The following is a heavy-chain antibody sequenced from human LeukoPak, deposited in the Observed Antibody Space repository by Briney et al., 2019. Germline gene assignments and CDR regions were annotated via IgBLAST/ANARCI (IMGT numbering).Heavy chain of an antibody. Sequence: SETLSLTCTVSGGSVSSGSYYWSWIRQPPGKGLEWIGYIYYSGSTNYNPSLKSRVTISVDTSKNQFSLKLRFVTAADTAVYFCARDGGNSGFDPWGQGTLVTVSS. CDR3: ARDGGNSGFDP. CDR1: GGSVSSGSYY. V-gene: IGHV4-61*01. D-gene: IGHD4-23*01. CDR2: IYYSGST. J-gene: IGHJ5*02.